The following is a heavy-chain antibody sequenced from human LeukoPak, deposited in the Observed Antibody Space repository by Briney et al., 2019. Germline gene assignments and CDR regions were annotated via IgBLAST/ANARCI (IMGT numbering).Heavy chain of an antibody. V-gene: IGHV4-59*01. D-gene: IGHD1-26*01. Sequence: PSETLSLTCTVSGGSISSYYWSWIRQPPGKGLEWIGYIYYSGSTNYNPSLKSRVTISVDTSKNQFSLKLSSVTAADTAVYYCARGMYSGSYLYFQHWGQGTLVTVSS. CDR1: GGSISSYY. J-gene: IGHJ1*01. CDR2: IYYSGST. CDR3: ARGMYSGSYLYFQH.